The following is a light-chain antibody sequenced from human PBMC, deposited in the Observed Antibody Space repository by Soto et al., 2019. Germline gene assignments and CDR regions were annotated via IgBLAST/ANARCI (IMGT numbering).Light chain of an antibody. CDR3: WSYASSSLPPFV. V-gene: IGLV2-23*01. CDR1: SSDVGSYNL. J-gene: IGLJ1*01. Sequence: QSVLTQPASVSGSPGQSITISCTGTSSDVGSYNLVSWYQQHPGKAPKLMIYEGSKRPSGVSNRFSGSKSGNTASLTISGLQAEDEAVYYCWSYASSSLPPFVVVTGSKDTVL. CDR2: EGS.